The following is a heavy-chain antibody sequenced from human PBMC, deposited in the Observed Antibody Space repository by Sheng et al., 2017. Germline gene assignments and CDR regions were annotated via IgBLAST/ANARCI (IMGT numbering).Heavy chain of an antibody. CDR1: GGSFSGYY. V-gene: IGHV4-34*01. CDR2: INHSGST. D-gene: IGHD3-10*01. CDR3: ARGRYYYGSGSYYTLWYFDY. J-gene: IGHJ4*02. Sequence: QVQLQQWGAGLLKPSETLSLTCAVYGGSFSGYYWSWIRQPTGKGLEWIGEINHSGSTNYNPSLKSRVTISVDTSKNQFSLKLSSVTAADTAVYYCARGRYYYGSGSYYTLWYFDYWGQGTLVTVSS.